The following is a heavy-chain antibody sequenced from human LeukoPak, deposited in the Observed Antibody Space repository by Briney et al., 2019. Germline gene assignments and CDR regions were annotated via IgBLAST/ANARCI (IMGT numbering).Heavy chain of an antibody. CDR3: ARHDRSGWYLAAFDI. Sequence: PGESLKISCKGSGYSFTSYWISWVRQMPGKGLEWMGRIDPSDSYTNYSPSFQGHVTISAAKSISTAYLQWSSLKASDTAMYYCARHDRSGWYLAAFDIWGQGTMVTVSS. CDR2: IDPSDSYT. V-gene: IGHV5-10-1*01. CDR1: GYSFTSYW. D-gene: IGHD6-19*01. J-gene: IGHJ3*02.